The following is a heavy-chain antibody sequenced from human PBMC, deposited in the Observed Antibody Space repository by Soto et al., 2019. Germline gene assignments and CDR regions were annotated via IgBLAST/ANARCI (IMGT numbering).Heavy chain of an antibody. CDR1: AFTFNTYA. CDR3: AKDMYSSGWYKFDC. V-gene: IGHV3-23*01. Sequence: EVQLLESGGGLVQPGGSLRLSCAASAFTFNTYAMSWVRQAPGKGLEWVSSISGSGGSTYYADSVKGRFTISRDNSKNTLYLQMNSLRAEDTAVYYCAKDMYSSGWYKFDCWGQGTLVTVSS. J-gene: IGHJ4*02. CDR2: ISGSGGST. D-gene: IGHD6-19*01.